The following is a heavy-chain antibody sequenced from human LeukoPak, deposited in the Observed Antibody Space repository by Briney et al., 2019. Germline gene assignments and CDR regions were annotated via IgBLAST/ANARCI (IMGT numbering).Heavy chain of an antibody. J-gene: IGHJ4*02. CDR2: LTTGGDST. CDR3: AKASCSSTSCYVDY. Sequence: PGGSLRLSCAASGFTFSSYAMSWVRQAPGKGLEWVSALTTGGDSTYYADSVKGRFTISRDNSKNTLYLQMNNLRAEDTAVYYCAKASCSSTSCYVDYWGQGTLVTVSS. V-gene: IGHV3-23*01. D-gene: IGHD2-2*01. CDR1: GFTFSSYA.